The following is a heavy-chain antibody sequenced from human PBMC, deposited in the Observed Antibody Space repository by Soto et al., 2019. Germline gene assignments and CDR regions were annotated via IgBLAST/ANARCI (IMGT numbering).Heavy chain of an antibody. CDR3: ARVVVLSAAGSTDY. J-gene: IGHJ4*02. D-gene: IGHD6-13*01. Sequence: PGGSLRLSCAAPGFTFSDYYMSWIRQVPGKGLEWVAYISGTSDSKPYADSVKGRFTISRDNAKNSLYLQMNSLRGEDTAVYYCARVVVLSAAGSTDYWGQGTLVTVSS. CDR1: GFTFSDYY. V-gene: IGHV3-11*06. CDR2: ISGTSDSK.